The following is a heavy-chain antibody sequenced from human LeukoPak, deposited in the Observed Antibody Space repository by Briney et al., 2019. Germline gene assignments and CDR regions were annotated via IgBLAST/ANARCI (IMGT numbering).Heavy chain of an antibody. CDR3: ASGPRGFDY. CDR2: IWYDGSNK. D-gene: IGHD3/OR15-3a*01. Sequence: PGRSLRLSCAASGFTFSSYGMHWVRQAPGKGLEWVAVIWYDGSNKYYADSVKGRFTISRDNSKNTLYLLMNSLRAEDTAVYYCASGPRGFDYWGQGTLVTVSS. J-gene: IGHJ4*02. CDR1: GFTFSSYG. V-gene: IGHV3-33*01.